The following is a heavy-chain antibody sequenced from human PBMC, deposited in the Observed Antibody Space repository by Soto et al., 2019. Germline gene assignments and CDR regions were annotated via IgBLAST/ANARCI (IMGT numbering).Heavy chain of an antibody. CDR1: GDSVSSNSAD. J-gene: IGHJ4*02. Sequence: SQTLSLTCAISGDSVSSNSADWNRIRQSPSRGLEWLGRTYYRSKWYSEYAVSVKSRITINPDTSKNQFSLQLNSVTPEDTAVYYCARTTSVFDYWGQGTQVTVSS. CDR2: TYYRSKWYS. CDR3: ARTTSVFDY. D-gene: IGHD1-1*01. V-gene: IGHV6-1*01.